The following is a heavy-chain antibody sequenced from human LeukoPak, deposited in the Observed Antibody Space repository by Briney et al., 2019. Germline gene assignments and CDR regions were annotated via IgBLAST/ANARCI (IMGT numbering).Heavy chain of an antibody. V-gene: IGHV3-23*01. D-gene: IGHD6-19*01. Sequence: GGSLRLSCAASGFTFSSYAMSWVRQAPGKGLEWVSAISGSGSSTYYADSVKGRFTISRDNSKNTLYLQMNSLRAEDTALYYCASGPWPYSSGCFDYWGQGTLVTVSS. CDR3: ASGPWPYSSGCFDY. CDR1: GFTFSSYA. CDR2: ISGSGSST. J-gene: IGHJ4*02.